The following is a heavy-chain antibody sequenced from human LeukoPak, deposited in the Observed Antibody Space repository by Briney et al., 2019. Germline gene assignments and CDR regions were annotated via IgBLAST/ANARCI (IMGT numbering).Heavy chain of an antibody. D-gene: IGHD3-3*01. CDR2: IYTSGST. Sequence: PSETLSLTCTVSGDSISSGDYYWSWIRQPAGKGLEWIGRIYTSGSTNYNPSLKSRVTISVDTSKNQFSLKLSSVTAADTAVYYCARAYYDFWSGPPYYYYYMDVWGKGTTVTVSS. CDR1: GDSISSGDYY. CDR3: ARAYYDFWSGPPYYYYYMDV. J-gene: IGHJ6*03. V-gene: IGHV4-61*02.